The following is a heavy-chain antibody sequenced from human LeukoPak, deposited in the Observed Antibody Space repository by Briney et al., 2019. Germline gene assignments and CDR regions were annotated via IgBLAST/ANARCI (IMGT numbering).Heavy chain of an antibody. CDR1: GYTFTSYD. D-gene: IGHD2-2*01. CDR3: ARGGDIVVVPAAEYNWFDP. Sequence: ASVKVSCKASGYTFTSYDINWVRQATGQGLEWMGWMNPNSGNTGYAQKFQGRVTMTRNTSISTAYMELSSLRSEDTAVYCCARGGDIVVVPAAEYNWFDPWGQGTLVTVSS. CDR2: MNPNSGNT. V-gene: IGHV1-8*01. J-gene: IGHJ5*02.